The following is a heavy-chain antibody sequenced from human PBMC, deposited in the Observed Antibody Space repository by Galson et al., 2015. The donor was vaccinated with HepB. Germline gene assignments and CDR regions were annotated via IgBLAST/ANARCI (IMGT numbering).Heavy chain of an antibody. Sequence: SVKVSCKASGYTFTSYGISWVRQAPGQGLEWMGWISAYNGNTNYAQKLQGRVTMTTDTSTSTAYMELRSLRSDDTAVYYCARAPLNSSGYYFIDFDHWGQGTLVTVSS. D-gene: IGHD3-22*01. CDR1: GYTFTSYG. CDR3: ARAPLNSSGYYFIDFDH. J-gene: IGHJ4*02. CDR2: ISAYNGNT. V-gene: IGHV1-18*01.